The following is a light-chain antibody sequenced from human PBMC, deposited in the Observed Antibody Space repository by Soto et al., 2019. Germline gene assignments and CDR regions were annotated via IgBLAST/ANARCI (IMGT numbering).Light chain of an antibody. CDR1: QSVSSYY. J-gene: IGKJ1*01. V-gene: IGKV3-20*01. CDR3: QQCGSSPWT. Sequence: EIVLTQSPGTLSLSPGERATLSCRASQSVSSYYLAWYQQKPGQAPRLLIYAASSRATGIPDRFSGGGSGTDFTITFSRLETEDFAVYYCQQCGSSPWTFGQGTKVEIK. CDR2: AAS.